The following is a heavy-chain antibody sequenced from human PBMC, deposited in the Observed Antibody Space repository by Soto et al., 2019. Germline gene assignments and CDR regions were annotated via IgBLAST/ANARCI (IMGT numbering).Heavy chain of an antibody. V-gene: IGHV4-61*01. D-gene: IGHD2-8*01. CDR3: ARGTNY. CDR1: GGSVSSGSYY. J-gene: IGHJ4*02. CDR2: IYYSGST. Sequence: QVQLQESGPGLVKPSETLSLTCTVSGGSVSSGSYYWSWIRQPPGKGLEWIGYIYYSGSTNYNPSLKSPVTISVDTSKNQFSLKLSSVTAADTAVYYCARGTNYWGQGKLVTVSS.